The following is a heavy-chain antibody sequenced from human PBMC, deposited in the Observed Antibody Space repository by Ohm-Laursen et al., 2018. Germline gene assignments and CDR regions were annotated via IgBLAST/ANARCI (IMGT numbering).Heavy chain of an antibody. Sequence: SLRLSCAASGFTFSDYYMSWIRQAPGKGLEWVSYISSSGSTIHYADSVKGRFTISRGNAKNSLYLQMNSLRAEDTAVYHCARDPVRGLTDYWGQGTLVTVSS. CDR3: ARDPVRGLTDY. D-gene: IGHD3-16*01. CDR2: ISSSGSTI. CDR1: GFTFSDYY. J-gene: IGHJ4*02. V-gene: IGHV3-11*04.